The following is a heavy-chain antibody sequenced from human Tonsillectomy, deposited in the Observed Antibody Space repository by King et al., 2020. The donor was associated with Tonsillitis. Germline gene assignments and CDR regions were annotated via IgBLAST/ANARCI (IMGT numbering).Heavy chain of an antibody. J-gene: IGHJ4*02. CDR3: ARDKLRFLEWYFFDS. V-gene: IGHV3-11*01. CDR2: ISISGGTI. Sequence: HVQLVESGGGLVKPGGSLRLSCAASGFTFSDYYISWIRQAPGKGLEWVSSISISGGTIYYADPVKGRFTISRDNAKNSLYLQMNSLRAEDTAVYYCARDKLRFLEWYFFDSWGQGTLVTVSS. D-gene: IGHD3-3*01. CDR1: GFTFSDYY.